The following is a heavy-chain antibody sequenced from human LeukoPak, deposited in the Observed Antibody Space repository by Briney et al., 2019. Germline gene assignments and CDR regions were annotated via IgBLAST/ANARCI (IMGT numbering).Heavy chain of an antibody. Sequence: PGGSLRLSRAASGFTFSSYAMSWVRQAPGKGLEWVSAISGSGGSTYYADSVKGRFTISRDNSKNTLYLQMNSLRAEDTAVYYCAKSNYYGSERDAFDIWGQGTMVTVSS. V-gene: IGHV3-23*01. CDR2: ISGSGGST. D-gene: IGHD3-10*01. CDR1: GFTFSSYA. J-gene: IGHJ3*02. CDR3: AKSNYYGSERDAFDI.